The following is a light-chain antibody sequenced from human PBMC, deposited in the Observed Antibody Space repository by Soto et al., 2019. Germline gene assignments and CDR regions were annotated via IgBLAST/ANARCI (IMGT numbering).Light chain of an antibody. Sequence: QSALTQPASVSGSPGQSITISCTGTSSDVGNYKLVSWYQQHPGKAPKLIIYEATKRPSGISDRSSGFKSGNTASLTISGLQVEDEADYFCCSYAGRSTVVFGGGTNVTVL. J-gene: IGLJ3*02. CDR3: CSYAGRSTVV. CDR1: SSDVGNYKL. CDR2: EAT. V-gene: IGLV2-23*01.